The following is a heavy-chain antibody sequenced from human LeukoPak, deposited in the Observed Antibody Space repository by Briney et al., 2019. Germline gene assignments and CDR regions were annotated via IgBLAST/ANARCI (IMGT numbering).Heavy chain of an antibody. J-gene: IGHJ4*02. Sequence: PSETLSLTCAVYGGSFSGYYWSWIRQPPGKGLEWIGEINHSGSTNYNPSLKSRVTISVDTSKNQFSLKLSSVTAADTAVYYCARTLGFTGYIDYWGQGTLVTASS. D-gene: IGHD1-14*01. V-gene: IGHV4-34*01. CDR1: GGSFSGYY. CDR2: INHSGST. CDR3: ARTLGFTGYIDY.